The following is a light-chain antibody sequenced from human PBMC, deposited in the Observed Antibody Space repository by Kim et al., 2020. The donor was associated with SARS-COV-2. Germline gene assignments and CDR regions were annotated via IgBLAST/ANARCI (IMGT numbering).Light chain of an antibody. CDR3: VSYTSSSTYV. J-gene: IGLJ1*01. V-gene: IGLV2-14*03. CDR2: DVT. CDR1: ADDVGGYMY. Sequence: QSDLTQPASVSGSPGQSITISCTGTADDVGGYMYVSWYQQYPGKAPKLMIYDVTSRPSGVSNRFSGSKSDNTASLTISGLRPEDEADYYCVSYTSSSTYVSGTGTKVTVL.